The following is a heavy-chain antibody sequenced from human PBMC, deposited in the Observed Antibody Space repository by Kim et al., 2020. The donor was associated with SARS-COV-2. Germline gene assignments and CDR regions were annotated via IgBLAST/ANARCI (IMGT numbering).Heavy chain of an antibody. Sequence: KFQGRVTITADESTSTAYMELSRLRSEDTAVYYCARDRMGIAAGTSWFDPWGQGTLVTVSS. V-gene: IGHV1-69*01. CDR3: ARDRMGIAAGTSWFDP. D-gene: IGHD6-13*01. J-gene: IGHJ5*02.